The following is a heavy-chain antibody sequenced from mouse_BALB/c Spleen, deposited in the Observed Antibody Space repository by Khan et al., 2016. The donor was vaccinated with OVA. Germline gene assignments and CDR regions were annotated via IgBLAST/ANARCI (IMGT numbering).Heavy chain of an antibody. D-gene: IGHD1-1*01. Sequence: EVQLQESGPELLKPGASVKMSCKASGYTFTSYVMHWVKQKPGQGLEWIGYIYPFNDDSKYSEKFKGKATLTSDTSSNTAYMELSSLTSEDPAVYYCATQGSTYTWFAYWGQGTLVTVSA. CDR2: IYPFNDDS. CDR3: ATQGSTYTWFAY. CDR1: GYTFTSYV. J-gene: IGHJ3*01. V-gene: IGHV1S136*01.